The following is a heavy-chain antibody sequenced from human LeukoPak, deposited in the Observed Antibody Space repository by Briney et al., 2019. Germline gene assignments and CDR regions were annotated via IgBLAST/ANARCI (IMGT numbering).Heavy chain of an antibody. CDR1: GGSISSSSYY. D-gene: IGHD3-22*01. Sequence: SETLSLTCTVSGGSISSSSYYWGWIRQPPGKGLEWIGSIYYSGSTYYNPSLKSRVTISVDTSKNQFSLKLSSVTAADTAVYYCARQFTTYYYDSSGSPDAFDIWGQGTMVTVSP. CDR2: IYYSGST. V-gene: IGHV4-39*01. CDR3: ARQFTTYYYDSSGSPDAFDI. J-gene: IGHJ3*02.